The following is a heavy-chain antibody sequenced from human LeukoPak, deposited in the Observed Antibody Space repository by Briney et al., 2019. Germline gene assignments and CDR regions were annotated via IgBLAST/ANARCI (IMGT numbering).Heavy chain of an antibody. J-gene: IGHJ4*02. Sequence: GGSLRLSCAASGFTFSSYSMTWVRQAPGKGLEWVSSISSSSSYIYYADSVKGRFTISRDNAKNSLYLQMNSLRAEDTAVYYCARVLGSIAADVGLDDYWGQGTLVTVSS. CDR1: GFTFSSYS. D-gene: IGHD6-13*01. CDR3: ARVLGSIAADVGLDDY. CDR2: ISSSSSYI. V-gene: IGHV3-21*01.